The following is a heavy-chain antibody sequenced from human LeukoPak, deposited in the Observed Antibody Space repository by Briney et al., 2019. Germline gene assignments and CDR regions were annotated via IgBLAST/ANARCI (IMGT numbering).Heavy chain of an antibody. CDR3: RGILRDYYDSSGFYHRGGVGY. CDR1: GGSVSTGSYY. J-gene: IGHJ4*02. D-gene: IGHD3-22*01. V-gene: IGHV4-61*09. CDR2: IHTSGTM. Sequence: PSQTLSLTCTVSGGSVSTGSYYWSWIRQPAGRGLEWIGHIHTSGTMNYNASLKSRVTISVETSKNQFSLRLSSVTAADTAVNCARGILRDYYDSSGFYHRGGVGYWGQGTLVTVSS.